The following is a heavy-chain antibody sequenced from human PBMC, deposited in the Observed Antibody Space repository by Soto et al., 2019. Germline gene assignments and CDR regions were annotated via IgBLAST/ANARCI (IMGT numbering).Heavy chain of an antibody. J-gene: IGHJ2*01. Sequence: EVQLLESGGGLVQPGGSLRLSCAASGFTFSSYAMNWVRQAPGKGLQWVSVISGSGDSTYYADSVKGRFTISRDNFKNTLYLQMNSLRAEDTAVYYCARRNSGWYFDLWGRGTLVTVSS. D-gene: IGHD4-4*01. V-gene: IGHV3-23*01. CDR1: GFTFSSYA. CDR3: ARRNSGWYFDL. CDR2: ISGSGDST.